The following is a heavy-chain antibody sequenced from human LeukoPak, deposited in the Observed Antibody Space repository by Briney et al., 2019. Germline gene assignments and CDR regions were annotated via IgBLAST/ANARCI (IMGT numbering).Heavy chain of an antibody. CDR1: GFTFDDYA. V-gene: IGHV3-9*01. J-gene: IGHJ4*02. Sequence: GGSLRLSCAASGFTFDDYAMHWVRQAPGKGLEWASGISWNSGSIGYADSVKGRFTISRDNAKNSLYLQMNSLRAEDTALYYCAKSVEAAVAGAIDYWGQGTLATVSS. CDR3: AKSVEAAVAGAIDY. D-gene: IGHD6-19*01. CDR2: ISWNSGSI.